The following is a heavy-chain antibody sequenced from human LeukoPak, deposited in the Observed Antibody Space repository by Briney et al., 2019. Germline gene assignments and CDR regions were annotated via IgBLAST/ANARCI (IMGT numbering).Heavy chain of an antibody. CDR2: IYHSGST. CDR1: GGSISSGGYS. CDR3: ARDGIAAAGSAY. Sequence: SQTLSLTCAVSGGSISSGGYSWSWIRQPPGKGLEWIGYIYHSGSTYYNPSLKSRVTISVDRSKNQFSLKLSSVTAADTAVYYCARDGIAAAGSAYWGQGTLVTVSS. D-gene: IGHD6-13*01. J-gene: IGHJ4*02. V-gene: IGHV4-30-2*01.